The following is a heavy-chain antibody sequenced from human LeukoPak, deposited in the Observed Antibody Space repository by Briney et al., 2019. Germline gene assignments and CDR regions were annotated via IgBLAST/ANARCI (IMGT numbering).Heavy chain of an antibody. D-gene: IGHD3/OR15-3a*01. V-gene: IGHV4-39*01. CDR1: GGSISRSSYY. J-gene: IGHJ4*02. CDR2: IYYSGNT. CDR3: ARQTGSGLFILP. Sequence: SETLSLTCTVSGGSISRSSYYWGWIRQPPGKGLEWIGSIYYSGNTYYNASLKSQVSISIDTSKNQFSLRLTSVTAADTAVYYCARQTGSGLFILPGGQGTLVTVSS.